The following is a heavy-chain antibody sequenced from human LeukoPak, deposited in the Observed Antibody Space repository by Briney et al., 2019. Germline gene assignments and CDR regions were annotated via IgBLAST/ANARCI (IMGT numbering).Heavy chain of an antibody. CDR3: ARFPRDPWRFDY. D-gene: IGHD5-12*01. V-gene: IGHV3-7*03. J-gene: IGHJ4*02. Sequence: GGSLRLSCVVSGFTFSSDWMTWVRQAPGKGLEWVANIKEDGSESYYVDSVKGRFTISRDNTKNSPYLQMNSLRAEDTAVYYCARFPRDPWRFDYWGQGTLVSVSS. CDR1: GFTFSSDW. CDR2: IKEDGSES.